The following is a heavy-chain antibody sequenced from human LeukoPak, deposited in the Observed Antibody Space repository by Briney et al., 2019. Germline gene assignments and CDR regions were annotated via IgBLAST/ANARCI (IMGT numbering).Heavy chain of an antibody. J-gene: IGHJ4*02. CDR2: IYSSGNT. V-gene: IGHV4-39*01. CDR3: AKSGGSGLIDY. Sequence: SETLSLTCTVSGASISSNNYCWGWVRQPPGKGLEWIGNIYSSGNTYYNASLKSRVTIYIDTSKNQFSLNLSSVTAADTAVYYCAKSGGSGLIDYWGQGTLVTVSS. CDR1: GASISSNNYC. D-gene: IGHD1-26*01.